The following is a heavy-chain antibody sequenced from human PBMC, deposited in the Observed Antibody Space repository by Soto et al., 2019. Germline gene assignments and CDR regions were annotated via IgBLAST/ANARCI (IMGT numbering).Heavy chain of an antibody. J-gene: IGHJ4*02. D-gene: IGHD3-9*01. V-gene: IGHV3-9*01. CDR3: TKDPSHEYFDFGFYFDF. Sequence: GGSLRLSCVASGFTFDTYGMHWVRQVPGKDLEWVSGISWDSGTINYADSVKGRFAISRDNARNSLYLQMNSLRLEDTALYYCTKDPSHEYFDFGFYFDFWGKGTLVTVSS. CDR1: GFTFDTYG. CDR2: ISWDSGTI.